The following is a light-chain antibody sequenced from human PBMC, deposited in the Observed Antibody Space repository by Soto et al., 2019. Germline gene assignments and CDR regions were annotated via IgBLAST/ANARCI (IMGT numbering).Light chain of an antibody. Sequence: QSVLTQPPSASGTPGQRVTISCSGSSSNIVSNAVNWYQQLPGTAPKLLIYSDNERPSGVPDRFSGSKSGTSASLAISGLQSEDEADYYCAAWDDSLKGYVFGTGTKVTVL. CDR3: AAWDDSLKGYV. J-gene: IGLJ1*01. CDR2: SDN. CDR1: SSNIVSNA. V-gene: IGLV1-44*01.